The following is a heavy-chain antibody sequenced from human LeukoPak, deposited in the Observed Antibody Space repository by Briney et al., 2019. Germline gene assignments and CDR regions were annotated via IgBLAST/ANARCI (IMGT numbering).Heavy chain of an antibody. CDR3: ARDPYPLTAAMDYFEY. J-gene: IGHJ4*02. CDR1: GFNVSNNC. Sequence: GGSLRLSCAASGFNVSNNCMTWVRQAPGKGLEWVAVISYNGNNKDYADSVKGRFTISRDNSKNTLYLQMNSLRAEDTAVYYCARDPYPLTAAMDYFEYWGQGTLVTVSS. D-gene: IGHD2-2*01. V-gene: IGHV3-30*03. CDR2: ISYNGNNK.